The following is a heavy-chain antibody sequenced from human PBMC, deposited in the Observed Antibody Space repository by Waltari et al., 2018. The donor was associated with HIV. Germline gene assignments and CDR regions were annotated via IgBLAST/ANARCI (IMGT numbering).Heavy chain of an antibody. V-gene: IGHV4-34*01. J-gene: IGHJ4*02. CDR2: INHSGST. CDR3: ARGRVVRGVMAHVDY. Sequence: QVQLQQWGAGLLKPSETLSLTCAVYGGSFSGYYWSWIRQPPGKGLEWIGEINHSGSTNYNPSLKSRVTISVDTSKNQFSLKLSSVTAADTAVYYCARGRVVRGVMAHVDYWGQGTLVTVSS. D-gene: IGHD3-10*01. CDR1: GGSFSGYY.